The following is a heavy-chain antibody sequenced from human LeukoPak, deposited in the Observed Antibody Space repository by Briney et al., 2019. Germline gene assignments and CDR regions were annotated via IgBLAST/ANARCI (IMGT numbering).Heavy chain of an antibody. CDR3: AREWQGGIAAAGTRIEGDY. CDR2: IKQDGREK. V-gene: IGHV3-7*01. D-gene: IGHD6-13*01. J-gene: IGHJ4*02. CDR1: GFSVSGYW. Sequence: GGSLRLSCAVSGFSVSGYWMTWVRQAPGKGLEWVANIKQDGREKNYVDSVKGRFTISRDNAENSLFLQMNSLRVEDTAVYYCAREWQGGIAAAGTRIEGDYWGQGSLVAVSS.